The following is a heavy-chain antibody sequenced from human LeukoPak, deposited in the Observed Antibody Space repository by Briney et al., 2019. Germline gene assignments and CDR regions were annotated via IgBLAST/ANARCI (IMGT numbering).Heavy chain of an antibody. CDR1: GFTFSSYA. J-gene: IGHJ4*02. CDR2: ISGSGGST. V-gene: IGHV3-23*01. D-gene: IGHD3-16*02. Sequence: GGSLRLSCAASGFTFSSYAMSWVRQAPEKGLEWVSAISGSGGSTYYADSVKGQFTISRDNSKNTLYLQMNSLRAEDTAVYYCAKDRGITFGGVIVMNFDYWGQGTLVTVSS. CDR3: AKDRGITFGGVIVMNFDY.